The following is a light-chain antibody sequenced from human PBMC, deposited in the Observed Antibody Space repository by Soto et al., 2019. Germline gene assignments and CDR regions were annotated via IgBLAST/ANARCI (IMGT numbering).Light chain of an antibody. Sequence: EIVLTQSPGTLSLSPGERATLSCRASQSVSSSYLAWYQQKPGQAPRLLMHDVSKRATGIPARFSGSGSGTDFTLSISSLEPEDFAVYYCQQRTDWRPWTFGQGTKVDIK. CDR3: QQRTDWRPWT. J-gene: IGKJ1*01. V-gene: IGKV3D-20*02. CDR1: QSVSSSY. CDR2: DVS.